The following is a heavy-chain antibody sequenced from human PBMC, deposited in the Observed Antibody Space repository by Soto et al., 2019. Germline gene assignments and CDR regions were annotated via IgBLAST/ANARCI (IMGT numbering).Heavy chain of an antibody. CDR1: GYTFTSYG. CDR3: ARGAADYDSWSGYYNFDY. CDR2: ISAYNGNT. J-gene: IGHJ4*02. Sequence: GASVKVSCKASGYTFTSYGISWVRQAPGQGLEWMGWISAYNGNTNYAQKLQGRVTMTTDTSTSTAYMELRSLRSDDTAVYYCARGAADYDSWSGYYNFDYWGQGTLVTVSS. D-gene: IGHD3-3*01. V-gene: IGHV1-18*04.